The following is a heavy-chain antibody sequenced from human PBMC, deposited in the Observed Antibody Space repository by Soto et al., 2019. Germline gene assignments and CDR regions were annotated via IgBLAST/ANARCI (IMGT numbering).Heavy chain of an antibody. J-gene: IGHJ4*02. CDR2: ISAYNGNT. D-gene: IGHD2-21*01. CDR3: ASGVVIAILAGSTYFDY. CDR1: GYTFTSYG. Sequence: APVKVSCKASGYTFTSYGISWVRQAPGQGLEWMGWISAYNGNTNYAQKLQGRVTMTTDTSTSTAYMELRSLRSDDTAVYYCASGVVIAILAGSTYFDYWGQGTLVTVSS. V-gene: IGHV1-18*01.